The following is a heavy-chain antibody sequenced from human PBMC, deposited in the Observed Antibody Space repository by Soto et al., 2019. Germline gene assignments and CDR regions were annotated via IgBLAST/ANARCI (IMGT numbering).Heavy chain of an antibody. CDR2: IYSSGSA. D-gene: IGHD1-26*01. Sequence: ETLSLSCTVSRASIYTYSGTWIRQPAGKGLQWIGHIYSSGSANYSPSLKSRVSMSVDSSKNQISLKLSSVTAADTAVYYCATIVGANDYWGQGTLVTVSS. V-gene: IGHV4-4*07. J-gene: IGHJ4*02. CDR1: RASIYTYS. CDR3: ATIVGANDY.